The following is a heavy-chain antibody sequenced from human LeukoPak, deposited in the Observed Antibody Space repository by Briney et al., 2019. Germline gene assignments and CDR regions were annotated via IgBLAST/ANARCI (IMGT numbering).Heavy chain of an antibody. CDR1: GYTFTSYG. CDR2: INPSGGST. V-gene: IGHV1-46*01. Sequence: ASVKVSCKASGYTFTSYGISWVRQAPGQGLEWMGIINPSGGSTSYAQKFQGRVTMTRDTPTSTVYMELSSLRSEDTAVYYCARSSGGYSSGWYAYWGQGTLVTVSS. CDR3: ARSSGGYSSGWYAY. J-gene: IGHJ4*02. D-gene: IGHD6-19*01.